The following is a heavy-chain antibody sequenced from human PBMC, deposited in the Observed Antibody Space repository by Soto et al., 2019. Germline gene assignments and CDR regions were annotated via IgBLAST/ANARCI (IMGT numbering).Heavy chain of an antibody. CDR1: GGSISSYY. CDR3: ARERFTMTGGVITTAWFEP. V-gene: IGHV4-59*01. D-gene: IGHD3-16*02. J-gene: IGHJ5*02. Sequence: SETLSLTCIVSGGSISSYYCNWIRQAPGKGLEWIGYISNSGTSYYNPSLRGRVTISADTSKNQFSLKMTSVTAADTAVYFCARERFTMTGGVITTAWFEPWGPGTRVIVSS. CDR2: ISNSGTS.